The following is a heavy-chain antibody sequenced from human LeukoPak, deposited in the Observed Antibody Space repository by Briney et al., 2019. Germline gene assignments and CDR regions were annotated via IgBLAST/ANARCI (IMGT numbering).Heavy chain of an antibody. Sequence: GGSLRLSCAASGFTFSSYGMHWVRQAPGKGLEWVAFIRYDGSNKYYADSVKGRFTISRDNSKNTLYLQMNSLRAEDTAVYYCASLGQYSSTPFDYWGQGTLVTVSS. D-gene: IGHD6-13*01. V-gene: IGHV3-30*02. CDR3: ASLGQYSSTPFDY. CDR2: IRYDGSNK. J-gene: IGHJ4*02. CDR1: GFTFSSYG.